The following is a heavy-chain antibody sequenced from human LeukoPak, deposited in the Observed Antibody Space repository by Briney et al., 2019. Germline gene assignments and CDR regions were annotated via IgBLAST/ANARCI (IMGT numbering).Heavy chain of an antibody. V-gene: IGHV3-11*03. D-gene: IGHD3-10*01. J-gene: IGHJ3*02. CDR2: ISTGSHYT. CDR1: AFTFSDYY. CDR3: ARFYGLGTWNDAFDI. Sequence: GGPLRLSCAASAFTFSDYYMSWIRQAPGKGLEWVSYISTGSHYTNYADSVKGQFTIPRDDARNSLFLQINSLRAEDMAVYYCARFYGLGTWNDAFDIWGQGTMVSVSS.